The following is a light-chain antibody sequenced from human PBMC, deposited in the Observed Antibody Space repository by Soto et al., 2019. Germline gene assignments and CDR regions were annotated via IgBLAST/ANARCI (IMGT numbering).Light chain of an antibody. Sequence: EIQLTQSPSFLSASVGDRVTITCRASQGISSYLACYQQKPGKAPELLIYGASTLQSGVPSRFSGSESGTEFTLTISSLQPEDFATYYCQQVISDPITFGQGTRLEIK. CDR3: QQVISDPIT. J-gene: IGKJ5*01. CDR1: QGISSY. V-gene: IGKV1-9*01. CDR2: GAS.